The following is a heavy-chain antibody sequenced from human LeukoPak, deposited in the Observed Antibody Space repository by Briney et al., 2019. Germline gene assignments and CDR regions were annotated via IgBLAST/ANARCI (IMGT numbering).Heavy chain of an antibody. D-gene: IGHD3-3*01. CDR2: IRYDGSNK. Sequence: GGSLRLSCAASGFTFSSYGMHWVRQAPGKGLEWVAFIRYDGSNKYYADSVKGRFTISRDNSKNTLYLQMNSLRAEDTAVYYCAKGEIAIFGVGSPTYWGQGTLVTVSS. CDR1: GFTFSSYG. V-gene: IGHV3-30*02. CDR3: AKGEIAIFGVGSPTY. J-gene: IGHJ4*02.